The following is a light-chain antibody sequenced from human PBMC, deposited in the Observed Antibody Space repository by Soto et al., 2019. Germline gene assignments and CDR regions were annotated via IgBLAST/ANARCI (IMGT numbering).Light chain of an antibody. CDR2: ENN. J-gene: IGLJ3*02. Sequence: NFMLTQPHSVSESPGKTVTISCTGSSGSIASNYVQWYQQRPGSAPTTVISENNQRPSGVPDRFPGSIDSSSNSASLTISGLKTEDEADYYCQSYGTSNQVFGGGTKVTVL. CDR3: QSYGTSNQV. CDR1: SGSIASNY. V-gene: IGLV6-57*02.